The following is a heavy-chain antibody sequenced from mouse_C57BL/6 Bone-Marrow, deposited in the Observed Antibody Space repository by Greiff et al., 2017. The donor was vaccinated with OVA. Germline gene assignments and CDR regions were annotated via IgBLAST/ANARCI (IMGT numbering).Heavy chain of an antibody. Sequence: QVQLQQSGPELVKPGASVKISCKASGYAFSSSWMNWVKQRPGKGLEWIGRIYPGDGDTNYNGKFKGKATLTADKSSSTAYMQLSSLTSEDSAVYFCARSGIYDGYYYDLHWYFDVWGTGTTVTVSS. V-gene: IGHV1-82*01. CDR2: IYPGDGDT. D-gene: IGHD2-3*01. J-gene: IGHJ1*03. CDR1: GYAFSSSW. CDR3: ARSGIYDGYYYDLHWYFDV.